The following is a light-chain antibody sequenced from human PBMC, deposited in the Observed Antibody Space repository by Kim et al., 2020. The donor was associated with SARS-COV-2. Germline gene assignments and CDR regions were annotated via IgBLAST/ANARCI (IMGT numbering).Light chain of an antibody. V-gene: IGLV3-19*01. J-gene: IGLJ3*02. Sequence: SSELTQDPVVSVALGQTVRITCQGDILSNYYASWYQKKPGQAPVLVIYGRNNRPSGIPDRFSGSSSGNTASLTISGAQAGDEAAFYCQSRDSSGKVELGG. CDR2: GRN. CDR1: ILSNYY. CDR3: QSRDSSGKVE.